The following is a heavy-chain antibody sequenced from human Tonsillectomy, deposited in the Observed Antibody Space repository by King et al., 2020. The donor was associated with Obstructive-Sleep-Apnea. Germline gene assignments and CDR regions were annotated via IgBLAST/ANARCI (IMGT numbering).Heavy chain of an antibody. J-gene: IGHJ4*02. D-gene: IGHD2-8*01. CDR1: GFSLTTDKMS. CDR3: ARIRWVYEIYFDY. CDR2: IDWDDDK. V-gene: IGHV2-70*11. Sequence: VTLKESGPALVKPTQTLTLTCTFSGFSLTTDKMSVSWIRQAPGKALEWLARIDWDDDKYYSASLKTRLSISKDSSKNQVVLTMTNMAPLDTATYYCARIRWVYEIYFDYWGQGGLVTVSS.